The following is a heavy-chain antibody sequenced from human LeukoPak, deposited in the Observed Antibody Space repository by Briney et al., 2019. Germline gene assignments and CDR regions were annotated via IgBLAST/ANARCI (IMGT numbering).Heavy chain of an antibody. V-gene: IGHV4-4*07. CDR2: IYGNGST. CDR1: GDPISDYC. CDR3: ARVGEWLFDIDV. J-gene: IGHJ6*03. D-gene: IGHD3-16*01. Sequence: ASETLSLTCTVSGDPISDYCWTWIRQPAGKGLEWIGRIYGNGSTNYNPSLKSRVAMSIDTSKMQFSLKLRSVTAADTAVYYCARVGEWLFDIDVWGKGTMVIVSS.